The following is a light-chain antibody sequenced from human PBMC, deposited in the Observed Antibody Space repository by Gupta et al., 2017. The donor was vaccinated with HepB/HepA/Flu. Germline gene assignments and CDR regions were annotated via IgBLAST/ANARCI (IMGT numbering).Light chain of an antibody. CDR1: QSVSNS. Sequence: EIVFTQSPGPLSLSPGERATLSCRASQSVSNSLAWYQQKPGQPPRILIYGASSRATGIPDRFSGSGSGTDFTLTISRLEAEDFAVYYCEQYGNSPRTFGQGTKVEIK. CDR2: GAS. V-gene: IGKV3-20*01. J-gene: IGKJ1*01. CDR3: EQYGNSPRT.